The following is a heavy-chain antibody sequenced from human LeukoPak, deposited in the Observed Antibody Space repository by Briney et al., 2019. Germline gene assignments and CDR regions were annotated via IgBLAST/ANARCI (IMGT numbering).Heavy chain of an antibody. CDR1: GYTFTGYY. CDR2: IIPILGIA. D-gene: IGHD3-10*01. J-gene: IGHJ3*02. Sequence: SVKVSCKASGYTFTGYYIHWLRQAPGQGLEWMGRIIPILGIANYAQKFQGRVTITADKSTSTAYMELSSLRSEDTAVYYCARDGGVLLWFGELLYPHDAFDIWGQGTMVTVSS. V-gene: IGHV1-69*04. CDR3: ARDGGVLLWFGELLYPHDAFDI.